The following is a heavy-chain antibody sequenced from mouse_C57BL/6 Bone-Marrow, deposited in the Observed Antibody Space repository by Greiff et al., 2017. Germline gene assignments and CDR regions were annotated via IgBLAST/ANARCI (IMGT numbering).Heavy chain of an antibody. V-gene: IGHV5-4*01. D-gene: IGHD2-5*01. Sequence: EVHLVESGGGLVKPGGSLKLSCAASGFTFSSYAMSWVRQTPEKRLEWVATISDGGSYTYYPDNVKGRFTISRDNAKNNLYLQMSHLKSEDTAMYYCARGYYSNSWGQGTTLTVSS. J-gene: IGHJ2*01. CDR2: ISDGGSYT. CDR1: GFTFSSYA. CDR3: ARGYYSNS.